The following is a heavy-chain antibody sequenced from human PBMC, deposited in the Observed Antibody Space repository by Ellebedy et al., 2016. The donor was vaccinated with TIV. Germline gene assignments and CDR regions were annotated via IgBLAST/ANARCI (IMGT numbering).Heavy chain of an antibody. J-gene: IGHJ4*02. V-gene: IGHV3-30*04. CDR3: ARVTNGGIADPSLTDC. Sequence: GGSLRLXXAASGFTFSNYAIHWVRQAPGKGLEWVAVISYDGSNKYYADSVKGRFTISRDNSKNTLYLQMNSLRAEDTAVYFCARVTNGGIADPSLTDCWGQGTLVTVSS. CDR1: GFTFSNYA. D-gene: IGHD6-13*01. CDR2: ISYDGSNK.